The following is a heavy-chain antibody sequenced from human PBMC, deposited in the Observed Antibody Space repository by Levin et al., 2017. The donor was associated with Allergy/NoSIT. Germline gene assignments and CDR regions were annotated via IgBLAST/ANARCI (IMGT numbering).Heavy chain of an antibody. V-gene: IGHV3-30*18. J-gene: IGHJ6*03. D-gene: IGHD3-10*01. CDR2: ISYDGSNK. CDR1: RFSFSSYG. CDR3: TKGPYGLGSYYYYYYMDV. Sequence: GGSLRLSCAASRFSFSSYGMHWVRQAPGKGLEWVAFISYDGSNKYYADSVKGRFTISRDNSKNTLFLQMNSLRAEDTAVYYCTKGPYGLGSYYYYYYMDVWGRGTTVTVSS.